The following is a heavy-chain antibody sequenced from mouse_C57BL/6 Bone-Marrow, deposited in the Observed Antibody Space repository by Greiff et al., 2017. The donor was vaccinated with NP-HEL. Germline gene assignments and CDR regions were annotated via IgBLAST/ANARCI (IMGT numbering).Heavy chain of an antibody. D-gene: IGHD3-2*02. Sequence: QVQLQQPGAELVKPGASVKMSCKASGYTFPSYWITWVKQRPGQGLEWIGDLYPGSGSTNYNEKFKSKATLTVDTSSSTAYIQRSSLTYEDSAVYYCARSGGKAYWGKGTLVTVAA. J-gene: IGHJ3*01. CDR2: LYPGSGST. V-gene: IGHV1-55*01. CDR3: ARSGGKAY. CDR1: GYTFPSYW.